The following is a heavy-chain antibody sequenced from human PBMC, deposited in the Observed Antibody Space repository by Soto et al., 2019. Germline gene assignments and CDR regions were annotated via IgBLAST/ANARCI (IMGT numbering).Heavy chain of an antibody. J-gene: IGHJ5*02. V-gene: IGHV1-69*02. CDR3: ARYRSYMADNWFDP. Sequence: QVQLVQSGAEVKKPGSSVKVSCKASGVTFSSYTISWVRQAPGQGLEWMGRIIPILGIANYAQKFQGRVTITADKSTSTAYMELSSLRSEDTAVYYCARYRSYMADNWFDPWGQGTLVTVSS. D-gene: IGHD6-19*01. CDR2: IIPILGIA. CDR1: GVTFSSYT.